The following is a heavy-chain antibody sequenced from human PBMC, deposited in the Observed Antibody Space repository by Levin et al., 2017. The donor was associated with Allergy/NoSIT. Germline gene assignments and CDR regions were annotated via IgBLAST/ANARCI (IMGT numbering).Heavy chain of an antibody. CDR2: VNGDGRSTST. Sequence: GGSLRLSCAASGFTFNNYWMHWVRQAPGKGLVWVSRVNGDGRSTSTSYADSVKGRFTISRDNAKNTLYLQMNSLRAEDAALYYCARGGGQSYGPFDYWGQGTLVSVSS. CDR3: ARGGGQSYGPFDY. J-gene: IGHJ4*02. V-gene: IGHV3-74*01. CDR1: GFTFNNYW. D-gene: IGHD5-18*01.